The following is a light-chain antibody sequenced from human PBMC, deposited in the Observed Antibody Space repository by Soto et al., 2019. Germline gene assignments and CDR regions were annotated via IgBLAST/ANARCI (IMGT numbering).Light chain of an antibody. V-gene: IGKV3-11*01. J-gene: IGKJ4*01. CDR3: QQRSKWPST. Sequence: EIVLTQSPVTLSLSPGERATLSCRASQSVSSYLAWYQQKPGQAPRLLIYDASKRATGIPARFSGSGSGTDFTLTISSLEPEDFAVYDCQQRSKWPSTFGGGTKVEIK. CDR2: DAS. CDR1: QSVSSY.